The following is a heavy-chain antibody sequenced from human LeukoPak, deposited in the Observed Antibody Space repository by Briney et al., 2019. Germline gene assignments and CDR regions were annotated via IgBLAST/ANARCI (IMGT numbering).Heavy chain of an antibody. CDR3: TDTLAG. V-gene: IGHV3-53*05. J-gene: IGHJ4*02. CDR1: GFSVGTNY. CDR2: IYSDGST. D-gene: IGHD5-18*01. Sequence: GGSLRLSCAASGFSVGTNYVTWVRQPPGKGLEWVSVIYSDGSTYYADPVKGRFTISRGNSKNTLYLQMSSLRPEDTAVYYCTDTLAGWGQGTLVTVSS.